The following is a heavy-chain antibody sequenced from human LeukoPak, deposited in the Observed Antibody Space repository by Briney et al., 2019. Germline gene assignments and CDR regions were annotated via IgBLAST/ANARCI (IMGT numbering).Heavy chain of an antibody. D-gene: IGHD2-21*01. V-gene: IGHV1-24*01. CDR2: FDPEDGET. CDR3: ATDLIAVAPFQH. CDR1: GYTLTELS. Sequence: ASVKVSFKVSGYTLTELSMHWVRQAPGKGLEWMGGFDPEDGETIYAQKFQGRVTMTEDTSTDTAYMELSSLRSEDTAVYYCATDLIAVAPFQHWGQGTLVTVSS. J-gene: IGHJ1*01.